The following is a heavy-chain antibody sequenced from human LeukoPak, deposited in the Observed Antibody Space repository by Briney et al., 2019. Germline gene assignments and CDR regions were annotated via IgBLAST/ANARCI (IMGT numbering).Heavy chain of an antibody. CDR1: GGSISSGSYY. Sequence: SQTLSLTCTVSGGSISSGSYYWSWIRQPAGKGLEWIGRIYTSGSTNYNPSLKSRVTISVDTSKNQFSLKLSSVTAADTAVYYCARDGPGFDYWGQGTLVTVSS. V-gene: IGHV4-61*02. J-gene: IGHJ4*02. CDR3: ARDGPGFDY. CDR2: IYTSGST.